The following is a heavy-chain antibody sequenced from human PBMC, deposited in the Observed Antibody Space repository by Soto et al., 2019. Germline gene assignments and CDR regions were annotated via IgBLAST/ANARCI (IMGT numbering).Heavy chain of an antibody. J-gene: IGHJ6*02. D-gene: IGHD4-17*01. V-gene: IGHV4-4*02. CDR3: ARGYYGDYGYYYFFSGMDV. CDR1: GGSISSSNW. Sequence: TLSLTCAVSGGSISSSNWWSWVRQPPGKGLEWIGEIYHSGSTNYNPSLKSRVTISVDKSKNQFSLKLSSVTAADTAAHYCARGYYGDYGYYYFFSGMDVWGQGTTVTVSS. CDR2: IYHSGST.